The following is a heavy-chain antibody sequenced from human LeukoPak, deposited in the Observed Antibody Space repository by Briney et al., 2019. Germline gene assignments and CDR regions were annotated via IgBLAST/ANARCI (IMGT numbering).Heavy chain of an antibody. J-gene: IGHJ4*02. CDR1: GYTFTSYG. V-gene: IGHV1-18*01. Sequence: GASVKVSCNASGYTFTSYGISWVRQAPGQGLEWMGWINTYNGKTNYTQKLQGRVTMTTDTSTTTAYMELRSLRSDDTALYYCARGPIAAAGDSWGQGTLVTVSS. D-gene: IGHD6-13*01. CDR2: INTYNGKT. CDR3: ARGPIAAAGDS.